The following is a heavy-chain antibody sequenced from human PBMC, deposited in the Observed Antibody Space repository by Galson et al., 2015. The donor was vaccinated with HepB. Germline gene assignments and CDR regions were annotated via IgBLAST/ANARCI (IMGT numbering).Heavy chain of an antibody. CDR3: SALGSYGEFFNS. D-gene: IGHD3-10*01. Sequence: SLRLSCAASGFSFTDVWMSWVRQVPGKGLEWVGRIKGPSGATDYGAPVKGGFIISRDESKTILYLQMNSLKTEDTAVYYCSALGSYGEFFNSWGQGTPVTVSS. J-gene: IGHJ1*01. V-gene: IGHV3-15*01. CDR2: IKGPSGAT. CDR1: GFSFTDVW.